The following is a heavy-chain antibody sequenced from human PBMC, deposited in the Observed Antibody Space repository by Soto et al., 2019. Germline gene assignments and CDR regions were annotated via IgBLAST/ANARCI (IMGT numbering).Heavy chain of an antibody. V-gene: IGHV3-74*01. CDR3: ARGTEGSWVWWLTH. CDR1: GFTFSSYW. Sequence: GGSLRLSCAASGFTFSSYWMHWVRQTPGKGLVCVARINSDGSATTYADSVKGRFTISRDNAKNTVYLQMNSLRAEDTAVYYCARGTEGSWVWWLTHWGQGPPVTVSS. CDR2: INSDGSAT. J-gene: IGHJ4*02. D-gene: IGHD5-12*01.